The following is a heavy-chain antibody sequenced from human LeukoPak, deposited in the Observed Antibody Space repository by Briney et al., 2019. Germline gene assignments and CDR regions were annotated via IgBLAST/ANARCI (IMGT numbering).Heavy chain of an antibody. Sequence: ASVKVSCKASGYTFTSYAMHWVRQAPGQRLEWMGWINAGNGNTKYSQKFQGRVTITRDTSASTAYMELSSLRSEDTAVYYCAREPVVITFGAFDIWGQGTMVTVSS. D-gene: IGHD3-22*01. CDR1: GYTFTSYA. J-gene: IGHJ3*02. CDR3: AREPVVITFGAFDI. V-gene: IGHV1-3*01. CDR2: INAGNGNT.